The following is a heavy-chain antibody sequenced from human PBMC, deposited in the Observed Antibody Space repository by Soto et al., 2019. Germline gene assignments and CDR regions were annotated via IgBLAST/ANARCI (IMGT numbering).Heavy chain of an antibody. CDR1: GGSISSGDYY. J-gene: IGHJ4*02. CDR2: IYYSGST. D-gene: IGHD3-22*01. V-gene: IGHV4-30-4*01. CDR3: AREYYDSSGYEPVVIFAY. Sequence: SETLSLTCTVSGGSISSGDYYWSWIRQPPGKGLEWIGYIYYSGSTYYNPSLKSRVTISVATSKNQFSLKLSSVTAADTAVYYCAREYYDSSGYEPVVIFAYWGQGTLVTVSS.